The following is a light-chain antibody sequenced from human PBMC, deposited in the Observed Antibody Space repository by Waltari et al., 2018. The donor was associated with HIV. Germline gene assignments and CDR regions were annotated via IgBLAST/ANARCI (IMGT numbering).Light chain of an antibody. CDR3: QSADSSGTLYV. J-gene: IGLJ1*01. CDR2: SNN. Sequence: QSVLTQPPSASGTPGQRVTISCSGRNSNIGSNSVNWYQQVPGTAPKLLIYSNNQRPSGIPERFSGSSSGTTVTLTISGVQAEDEADYYCQSADSSGTLYVFGTGTKVTVL. CDR1: NSNIGSNS. V-gene: IGLV1-44*01.